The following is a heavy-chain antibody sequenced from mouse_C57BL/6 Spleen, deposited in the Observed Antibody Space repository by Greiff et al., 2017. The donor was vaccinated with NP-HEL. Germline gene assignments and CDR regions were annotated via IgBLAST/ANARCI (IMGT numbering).Heavy chain of an antibody. CDR1: GYTFTSYG. CDR3: ARGITVVAGDWDYAMDY. D-gene: IGHD1-1*01. J-gene: IGHJ4*01. V-gene: IGHV1-81*01. CDR2: IYPRSGNT. Sequence: VQLQQSGAELARPGASVKLSCKASGYTFTSYGISWVKQRTGQGLEWIGEIYPRSGNTYYNEKFKGKATLTADKSSSTAYMELRSLTSEDSAVYFCARGITVVAGDWDYAMDYWGQGTSVTVSS.